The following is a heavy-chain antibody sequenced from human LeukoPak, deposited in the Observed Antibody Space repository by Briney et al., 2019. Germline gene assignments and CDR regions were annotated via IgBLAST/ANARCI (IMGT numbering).Heavy chain of an antibody. V-gene: IGHV1-8*01. CDR3: ARSGPISLRF. CDR1: GYSFTDYD. J-gene: IGHJ4*02. D-gene: IGHD2/OR15-2a*01. CDR2: MNPKTDNT. Sequence: ASVKVSCTTSGYSFTDYDIHWVRQATGQGLEWMGWMNPKTDNTECAQKFQGRVTLTWTTSISTAYMELSSLKSEDTAVYFCARSGPISLRFWGQGTLVTVSS.